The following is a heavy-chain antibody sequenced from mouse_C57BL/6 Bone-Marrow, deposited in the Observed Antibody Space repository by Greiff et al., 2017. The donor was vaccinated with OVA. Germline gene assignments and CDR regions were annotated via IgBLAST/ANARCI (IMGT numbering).Heavy chain of an antibody. CDR1: GFSLTSYG. V-gene: IGHV2-2*01. CDR2: IWSGGST. J-gene: IGHJ3*01. Sequence: QVQLKESGPGLVQPSQSLSITCTVSGFSLTSYGVHWVRQSPGKGLEWLGVIWSGGSTDYNAAFISSLSISKDNSKSKVFFKMNSLQADDTAIYYCASYGGWFAYWGQGTLVTVSA. CDR3: ASYGGWFAY. D-gene: IGHD1-1*02.